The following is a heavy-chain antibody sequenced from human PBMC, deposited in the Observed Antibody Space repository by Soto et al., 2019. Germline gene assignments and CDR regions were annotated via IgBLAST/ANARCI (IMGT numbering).Heavy chain of an antibody. CDR3: ARSRSGAVADSFDF. CDR1: GFNFIKYA. V-gene: IGHV3-30*04. Sequence: GSLRLSCEAAGFNFIKYAIHWVRQAPGKGREWVAVISRDGSNRYYLDSEKGRFTISRDNSKNTLYLQMNSLREDDTALYYCARSRSGAVADSFDFWGQGTLVTVS. CDR2: ISRDGSNR. J-gene: IGHJ4*02. D-gene: IGHD3-10*01.